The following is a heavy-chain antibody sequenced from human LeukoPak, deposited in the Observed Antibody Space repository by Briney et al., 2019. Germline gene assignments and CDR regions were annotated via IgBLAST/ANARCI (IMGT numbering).Heavy chain of an antibody. Sequence: ASVKVSCKASGYTFTSYDINWVRQATGQGLEWMGWMNPNSGGTNYAQKFQDRVTMTRDTSISTAYMELNSLRSEDTAVYYCARTAPYAGSWNAKANSYYFDYWGQGSLVTVSS. D-gene: IGHD1-1*01. CDR2: MNPNSGGT. V-gene: IGHV1-2*02. J-gene: IGHJ4*02. CDR3: ARTAPYAGSWNAKANSYYFDY. CDR1: GYTFTSYD.